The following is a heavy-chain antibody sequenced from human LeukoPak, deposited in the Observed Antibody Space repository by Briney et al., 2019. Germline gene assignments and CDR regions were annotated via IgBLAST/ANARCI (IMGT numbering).Heavy chain of an antibody. CDR1: GFTFSSYG. D-gene: IGHD1-26*01. J-gene: IGHJ4*02. Sequence: GGSLRLSCAASGFTFSSYGMHWVRQAPGKGLEWVAFIRSDGSNKYCADSVKGRFTISRDNSKNTLYLQMNSLRAEDTAVYYCAAEEGYLTNSGNYKGVDYWGQGTLVTVSS. V-gene: IGHV3-30*02. CDR2: IRSDGSNK. CDR3: AAEEGYLTNSGNYKGVDY.